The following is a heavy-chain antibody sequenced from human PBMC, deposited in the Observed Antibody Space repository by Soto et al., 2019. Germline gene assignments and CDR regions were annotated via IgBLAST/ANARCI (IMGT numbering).Heavy chain of an antibody. Sequence: GGSLRLSCSVSGFTFSAYWMHWVRQAPGKGLTWVSRISDDGSTATYADSVKGRFVISRDNAKNSLYLEMNTLRADDSGLYYCARGPRVSSTGTGAHWGRGTLVTSPQ. CDR2: ISDDGSTA. V-gene: IGHV3-74*01. CDR3: ARGPRVSSTGTGAH. D-gene: IGHD1-1*01. CDR1: GFTFSAYW. J-gene: IGHJ4*02.